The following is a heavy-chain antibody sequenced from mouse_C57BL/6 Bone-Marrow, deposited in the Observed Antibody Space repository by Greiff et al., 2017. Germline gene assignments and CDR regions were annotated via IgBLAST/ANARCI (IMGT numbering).Heavy chain of an antibody. V-gene: IGHV1-39*01. CDR1: GYSFTDYN. J-gene: IGHJ1*03. CDR2: LNPNYGTT. CDR3: ARGLGWYFDV. Sequence: VQLQQSGPELVKPGASVKISCKASGYSFTDYNMNWVKQSNGKSLEWIGVLNPNYGTTSYNQKFKGKATLPVDQSSRTAYMQLNSLTSDDAAVYYCARGLGWYFDVWGTGTTVTVSS. D-gene: IGHD4-1*01.